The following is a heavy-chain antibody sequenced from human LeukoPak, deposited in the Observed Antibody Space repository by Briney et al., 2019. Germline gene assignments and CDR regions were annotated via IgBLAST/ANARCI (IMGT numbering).Heavy chain of an antibody. J-gene: IGHJ4*02. Sequence: GESLKISCKGSGYSFTSYWIAWVRQMPGKGLEWMGIIHPGNSETTYNPSFKGHVTMSADKSISTAYLQWSSLEDTDTAKYYCARRLSTIAISAANDYWGQGTLVTVSS. D-gene: IGHD6-13*01. V-gene: IGHV5-51*01. CDR2: IHPGNSET. CDR1: GYSFTSYW. CDR3: ARRLSTIAISAANDY.